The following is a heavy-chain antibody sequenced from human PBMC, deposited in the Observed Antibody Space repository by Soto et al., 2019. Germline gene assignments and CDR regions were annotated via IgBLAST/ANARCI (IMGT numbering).Heavy chain of an antibody. CDR3: AKAISGYNAPLDH. CDR2: ISGRDSST. CDR1: GFTFSSYA. Sequence: EVQLLESGGGLVQPGGSLRLSCAASGFTFSSYAMNWVRQAPGKGLEWVSVISGRDSSTYYADSVKGRFTISRDNSKNTLYVQMNSLRAADTAIYYCAKAISGYNAPLDHWGQGTRVTVSS. J-gene: IGHJ4*02. D-gene: IGHD5-12*01. V-gene: IGHV3-23*01.